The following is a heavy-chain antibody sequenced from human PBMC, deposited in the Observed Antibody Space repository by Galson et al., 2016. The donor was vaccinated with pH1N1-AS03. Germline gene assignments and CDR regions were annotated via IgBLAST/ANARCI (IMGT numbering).Heavy chain of an antibody. J-gene: IGHJ3*02. CDR1: GYSISSGYY. D-gene: IGHD5-24*01. CDR2: IYRSGST. V-gene: IGHV4-38-2*01. CDR3: ARPRRDGYNFDAFDI. Sequence: SETLSLTCAVSGYSISSGYYWGWIRQPPGKGLEWIGSIYRSGSTYYNPSLKSRVTISVDTSKNQFSLKLSSVTAADTAVYYCARPRRDGYNFDAFDIWGQGTMIAVSS.